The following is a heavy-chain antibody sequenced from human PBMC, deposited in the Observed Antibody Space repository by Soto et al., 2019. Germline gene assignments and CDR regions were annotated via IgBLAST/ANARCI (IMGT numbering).Heavy chain of an antibody. CDR3: AKGFIVVVTAIRPDDNFDV. V-gene: IGHV3-23*01. J-gene: IGHJ3*01. CDR1: GFTFNTYA. D-gene: IGHD2-21*02. CDR2: ISGSGGTT. Sequence: GGSLRLSCAASGFTFNTYAMNWVRQAPGKGLEWVASISGSGGTTYYADSVKGRFTVSRDTSKNTLFLQMNSLSAEDTAVYYCAKGFIVVVTAIRPDDNFDVWGQGTMVTV.